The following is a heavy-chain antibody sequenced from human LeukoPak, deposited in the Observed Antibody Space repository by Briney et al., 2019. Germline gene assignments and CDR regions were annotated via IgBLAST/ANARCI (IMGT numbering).Heavy chain of an antibody. J-gene: IGHJ4*02. Sequence: PGGSLRLSCAASRFTFSSYDMHWVRQATGKGLEWVSAIGTAGDTYYPGSVKGRFTISRENAKNSLYLQMNSLRAGDTAVYYCARALNDYDILTGPFDYWGQGTLVTVSS. D-gene: IGHD3-9*01. CDR3: ARALNDYDILTGPFDY. CDR1: RFTFSSYD. CDR2: IGTAGDT. V-gene: IGHV3-13*01.